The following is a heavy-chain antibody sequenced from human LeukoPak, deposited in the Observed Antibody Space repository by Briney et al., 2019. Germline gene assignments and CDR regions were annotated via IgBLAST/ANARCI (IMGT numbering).Heavy chain of an antibody. J-gene: IGHJ5*02. Sequence: ASVEVSCKASGYTFTGYYMHWVRQAPGQGLEWMGWINPNSGGTNYAQKFQGRVTMTRDTSISTAYMELSRLRSDDTAVYYCARFLDCSSTSCYFWFDPWGQGTLVTVSS. CDR3: ARFLDCSSTSCYFWFDP. CDR1: GYTFTGYY. CDR2: INPNSGGT. V-gene: IGHV1-2*02. D-gene: IGHD2-2*01.